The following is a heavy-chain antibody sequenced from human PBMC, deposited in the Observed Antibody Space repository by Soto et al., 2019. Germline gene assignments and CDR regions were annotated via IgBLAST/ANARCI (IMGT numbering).Heavy chain of an antibody. CDR1: EGSSGSVDYC. V-gene: IGHV4-61*08. Sequence: SELLPGTCSVAEGSSGSVDYCRSWKHKTPGKGLEWIVHIFYSGTTYYNPSLKSRVTISVDTSKNQFSLKLSSVTAADTAVYYCAGDPSSGYYAGYFDYWGQGTLVTVSS. CDR3: AGDPSSGYYAGYFDY. D-gene: IGHD3-22*01. J-gene: IGHJ4*02. CDR2: IFYSGTT.